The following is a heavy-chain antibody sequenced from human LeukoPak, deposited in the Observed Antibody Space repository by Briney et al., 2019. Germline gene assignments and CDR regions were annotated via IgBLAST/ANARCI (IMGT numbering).Heavy chain of an antibody. Sequence: SETLSLTCTVSGGSISSYYWSWIRQPPGKGLEWIGYIYYSGSTNYNPSLKSRVTISVDTSKNQFSLKLSSVTAADTAVYYCARAFRWRSLQQLPGPVRYWGQGTLVTVSS. J-gene: IGHJ4*02. CDR1: GGSISSYY. D-gene: IGHD6-13*01. CDR3: ARAFRWRSLQQLPGPVRY. CDR2: IYYSGST. V-gene: IGHV4-59*01.